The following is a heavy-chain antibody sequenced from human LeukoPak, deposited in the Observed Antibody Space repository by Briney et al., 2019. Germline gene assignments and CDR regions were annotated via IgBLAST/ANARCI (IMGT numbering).Heavy chain of an antibody. J-gene: IGHJ4*02. CDR1: GYSISSGYY. Sequence: SETLSLTCTVSGYSISSGYYWGWIRQPPAKGLEWIGSIYHSGSTYYNPSLKSRVTISVDTSKNQFSLKLSSVTAADTAVYYCARDRGRGYFDYWGQGTLVTVSS. D-gene: IGHD2-15*01. CDR3: ARDRGRGYFDY. V-gene: IGHV4-38-2*02. CDR2: IYHSGST.